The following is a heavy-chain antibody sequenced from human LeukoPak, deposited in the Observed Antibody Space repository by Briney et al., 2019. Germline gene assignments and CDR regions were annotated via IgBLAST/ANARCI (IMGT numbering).Heavy chain of an antibody. V-gene: IGHV3-23*01. CDR2: IGGGGGST. D-gene: IGHD2-21*01. J-gene: IGHJ6*03. Sequence: GGSLRLSCAASGFTFSNYAMNWVRQAPGKGLEWVSGIGGGGGSTYYADSVKRRFTVSRDNSKNTLYLQMNSLRAEDTAVYYCAKAGGDAYYYYYMDVWGKGTTVTVSS. CDR3: AKAGGDAYYYYYMDV. CDR1: GFTFSNYA.